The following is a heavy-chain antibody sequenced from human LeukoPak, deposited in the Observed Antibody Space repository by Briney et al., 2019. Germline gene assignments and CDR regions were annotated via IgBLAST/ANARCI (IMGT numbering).Heavy chain of an antibody. CDR2: IIPIFGTA. CDR3: ATPIGELLPIV. V-gene: IGHV1-69*13. Sequence: ASVKVSCKASGYTFTSYAISWVRQAPGQGLEWMGGIIPIFGTANYAQKFQGRVTITADESTSTAYMELSSLRSEDTAVYYCATPIGELLPIVWGQGTLVTVSS. D-gene: IGHD1-26*01. CDR1: GYTFTSYA. J-gene: IGHJ4*02.